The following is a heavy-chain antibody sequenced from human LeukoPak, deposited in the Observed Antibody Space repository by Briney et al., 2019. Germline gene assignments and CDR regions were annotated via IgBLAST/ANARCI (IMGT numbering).Heavy chain of an antibody. CDR1: GFTFSSYA. V-gene: IGHV3-23*01. Sequence: PGGSLRLSCAASGFTFSSYAMSWVRQAPGKGLEWVSAISGSGGSTYSADSVKGRFTISRDNSKNTLYLQMNSLRAEDTAVYYCAKVRLNYYDSSGYQPFDYWGQGTLVTVSS. CDR3: AKVRLNYYDSSGYQPFDY. J-gene: IGHJ4*02. D-gene: IGHD3-22*01. CDR2: ISGSGGST.